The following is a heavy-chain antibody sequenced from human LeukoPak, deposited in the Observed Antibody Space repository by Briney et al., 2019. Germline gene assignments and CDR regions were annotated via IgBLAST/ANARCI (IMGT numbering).Heavy chain of an antibody. Sequence: GESLKISCKGSGYSFTSYWIGWVRQMPGKGLAWMGIIYPGDSDTRYSPSFQGQVTISADKSISTADLQWSSLKASDTAMYDCARTNPQYYYDSSGPAAFDIWGQGTMVTVSS. J-gene: IGHJ3*02. CDR2: IYPGDSDT. CDR3: ARTNPQYYYDSSGPAAFDI. D-gene: IGHD3-22*01. CDR1: GYSFTSYW. V-gene: IGHV5-51*01.